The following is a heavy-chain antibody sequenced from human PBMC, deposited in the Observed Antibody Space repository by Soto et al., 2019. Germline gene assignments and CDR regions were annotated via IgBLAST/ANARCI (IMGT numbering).Heavy chain of an antibody. J-gene: IGHJ4*02. CDR1: GFTFSNYV. Sequence: EVQLLESGGGLVQPGGSLRLSCAASGFTFSNYVLSWVRQAPGKGLEWVSAIRGTGGSTYYADSVKGRFTISRDNSKNPLYVQMKSLRVEDTPVYNCAKEGHRVRAPAYGGQGTLVTVSS. V-gene: IGHV3-23*01. CDR3: AKEGHRVRAPAY. CDR2: IRGTGGST.